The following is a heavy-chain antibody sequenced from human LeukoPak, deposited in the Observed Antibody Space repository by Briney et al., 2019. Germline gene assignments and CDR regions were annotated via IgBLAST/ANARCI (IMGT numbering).Heavy chain of an antibody. V-gene: IGHV3-48*01. J-gene: IGHJ4*02. CDR1: GFTFSDYS. CDR3: ARDYKYAFDN. D-gene: IGHD5-24*01. Sequence: GGSLRLSCAASGFTFSDYSMNWVRQAPGKGLEWISYIGIDSGNTNYADSVRGRFTISGDKAKNSLYLQMSSLRVEDTAVYYCARDYKYAFDNWGQGTLVTVSS. CDR2: IGIDSGNT.